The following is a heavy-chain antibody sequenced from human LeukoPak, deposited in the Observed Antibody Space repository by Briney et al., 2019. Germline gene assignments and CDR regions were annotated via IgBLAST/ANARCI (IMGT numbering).Heavy chain of an antibody. D-gene: IGHD1-26*01. J-gene: IGHJ4*02. CDR1: GFTVSSNY. CDR2: IWYDGSNK. Sequence: PGGSLRLSCAASGFTVSSNYMTWVRQAPGKGLEWVAVIWYDGSNKYYADSVKGRFTISRDNSKNTLYLQMNSLRAEDTAVYYCARAPTSYYYFDYWGQGTLVTVSS. V-gene: IGHV3-33*08. CDR3: ARAPTSYYYFDY.